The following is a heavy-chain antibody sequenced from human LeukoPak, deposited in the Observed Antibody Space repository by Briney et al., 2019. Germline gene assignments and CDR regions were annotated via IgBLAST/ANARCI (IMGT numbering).Heavy chain of an antibody. J-gene: IGHJ4*02. Sequence: SETLSLTCSVSGGSISSGGNYWSWLRQLPGKGLEWIGYIYHVGNTNYNPSLKSRLSMSVDTSKNQFSLSLTSVTAAGTAVYYCARVEVIGSTRYFDYWGQGAMVSVSS. CDR1: GGSISSGGNY. CDR3: ARVEVIGSTRYFDY. D-gene: IGHD3-16*02. CDR2: IYHVGNT. V-gene: IGHV4-31*03.